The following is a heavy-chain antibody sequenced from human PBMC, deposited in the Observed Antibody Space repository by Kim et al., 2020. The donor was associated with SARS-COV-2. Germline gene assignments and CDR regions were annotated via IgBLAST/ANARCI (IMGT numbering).Heavy chain of an antibody. Sequence: SVKGRFTISGDNAKNSLYLQMNTLGDEDTAVYYCAGSGGSCYSCVSWFDPWGQGTLVTVSS. V-gene: IGHV3-48*02. D-gene: IGHD2-15*01. CDR3: AGSGGSCYSCVSWFDP. J-gene: IGHJ5*02.